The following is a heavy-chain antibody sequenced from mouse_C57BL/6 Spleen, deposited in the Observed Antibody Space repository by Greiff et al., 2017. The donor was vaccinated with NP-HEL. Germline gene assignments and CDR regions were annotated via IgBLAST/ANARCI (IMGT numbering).Heavy chain of an antibody. Sequence: QVHVRQSGAELVKPGASVKMSCKASGYTFTSYWITWVKQRPGQGLERIGDIYPGSGSTNYNEKFKSKATLTVDSSSSTADMQLSSLTPEESAVSDWVRVAYCRSGFCVDYWSQGASVNV. CDR2: IYPGSGST. CDR3: VRVAYCRSGFCVDY. D-gene: IGHD1-1*01. CDR1: GYTFTSYW. J-gene: IGHJ4*01. V-gene: IGHV1-55*01.